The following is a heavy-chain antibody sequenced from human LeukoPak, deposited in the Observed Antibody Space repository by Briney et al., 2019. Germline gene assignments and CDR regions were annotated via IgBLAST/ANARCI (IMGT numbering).Heavy chain of an antibody. V-gene: IGHV3-7*01. D-gene: IGHD1-1*01. CDR3: ARGVPTGIDYFDY. J-gene: IGHJ4*02. CDR1: GFTFSTYW. CDR2: IKQDGSET. Sequence: PGGSLRLSCASSGFTFSTYWMTWVRQAPGKGLEWVANIKQDGSETYYVDSVKGRFTISRDNAKNSLYLQMNGLRAEDTAVYDCARGVPTGIDYFDYWGQGTLVTVSS.